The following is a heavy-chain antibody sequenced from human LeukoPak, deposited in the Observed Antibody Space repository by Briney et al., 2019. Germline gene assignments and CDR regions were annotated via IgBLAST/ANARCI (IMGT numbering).Heavy chain of an antibody. D-gene: IGHD1-26*01. CDR1: GGSISSGGYY. CDR3: ARDGSVRGMDV. Sequence: SQTLSLTCSVSGGSISSGGYYWSWIRQHPGRGLEWIGYISYTGSTYYNPSLKSRIPILADTSKNQFFLRLSSVTAADTAVYYCARDGSVRGMDVWGQGATVTVSS. J-gene: IGHJ6*02. CDR2: ISYTGST. V-gene: IGHV4-31*03.